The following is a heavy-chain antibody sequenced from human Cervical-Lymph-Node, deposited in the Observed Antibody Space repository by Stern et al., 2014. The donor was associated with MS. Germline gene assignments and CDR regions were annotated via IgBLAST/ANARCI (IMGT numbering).Heavy chain of an antibody. CDR3: ARGRGYSYGWYYFDY. V-gene: IGHV2-70*01. CDR2: IDWDDDK. Sequence: QVTLKESGPALVKPTQTLTLTCTFSGFSLSASGMSVSWIRQPPGEAPGGLSLIDWDDDKFYTTSLKTRLTVSKDTSKNQVVLTMTNMDPVDTANYYCARGRGYSYGWYYFDYWGQGTLITVSS. D-gene: IGHD5-18*01. J-gene: IGHJ4*02. CDR1: GFSLSASGMS.